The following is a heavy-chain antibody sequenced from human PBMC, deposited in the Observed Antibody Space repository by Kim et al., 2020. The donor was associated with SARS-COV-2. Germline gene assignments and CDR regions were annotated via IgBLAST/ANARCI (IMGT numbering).Heavy chain of an antibody. CDR3: ARVPDCDYSNYYCDC. J-gene: IGHJ4*02. D-gene: IGHD4-4*01. V-gene: IGHV3-48*02. Sequence: ADSVKDRFTISYDNDKNALYLHMNSLGDEDTAVYYCARVPDCDYSNYYCDCWGQGTLVTVSS.